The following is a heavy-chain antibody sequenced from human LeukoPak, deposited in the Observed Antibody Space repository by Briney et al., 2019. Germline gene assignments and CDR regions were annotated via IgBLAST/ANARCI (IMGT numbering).Heavy chain of an antibody. CDR2: ISYDGSNK. V-gene: IGHV3-30*03. Sequence: GRSLRLSCAASGFTFSSYGMHWVRQAPGKGLEWVAVISYDGSNKYYADSVKGRFTISRDNSKNTLYLQMNSLRAEDTAVYYCARDGPWIQLRLPSRGYFDYWGQGTLVTDSS. D-gene: IGHD5-18*01. CDR3: ARDGPWIQLRLPSRGYFDY. CDR1: GFTFSSYG. J-gene: IGHJ4*02.